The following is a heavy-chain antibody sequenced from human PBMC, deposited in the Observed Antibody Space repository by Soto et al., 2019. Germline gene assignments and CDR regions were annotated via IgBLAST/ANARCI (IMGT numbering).Heavy chain of an antibody. J-gene: IGHJ4*02. CDR1: GGSIDSGAFS. Sequence: SETLSLTCSVSGGSIDSGAFSLIWIRQPPGKGLEWIGYVTHSGTAYSIPSLNGRLTLSVDSSQTQFSLKLTSVTAADSAFYYCARIHWAQSSLDYWGRGILVPSPQ. V-gene: IGHV4-30-2*01. CDR3: ARIHWAQSSLDY. D-gene: IGHD6-19*01. CDR2: VTHSGTA.